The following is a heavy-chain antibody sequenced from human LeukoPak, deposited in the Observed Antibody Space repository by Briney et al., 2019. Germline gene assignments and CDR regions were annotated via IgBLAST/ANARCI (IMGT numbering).Heavy chain of an antibody. Sequence: GGSLRLSCTVSGFSVSTSGMSWVRQAQGKGLQTISAISVEGESAYYADSVKGRFTISRDNSKNTLYLQMNSLRVEDTAVYYCAQGYSSGWYPHWGQGSLVSVSS. D-gene: IGHD6-19*01. CDR1: GFSVSTSG. J-gene: IGHJ4*02. CDR3: AQGYSSGWYPH. CDR2: ISVEGESA. V-gene: IGHV3-23*01.